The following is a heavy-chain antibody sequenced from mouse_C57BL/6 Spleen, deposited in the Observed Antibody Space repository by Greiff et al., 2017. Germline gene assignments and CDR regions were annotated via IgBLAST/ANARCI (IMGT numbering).Heavy chain of an antibody. CDR2: IYPGDGDT. D-gene: IGHD4-1*01. V-gene: IGHV1-82*01. Sequence: VQLQQSGPELVKPGASVKISCKASGYEFSSSWLNWVKQRPGKGLEWIGRIYPGDGDTNYNGKFKGKATLTADKSSSTAYMQLSSLTSEDSAVYFCARWGAGGAMDYWGQGTSVTVSS. J-gene: IGHJ4*01. CDR3: ARWGAGGAMDY. CDR1: GYEFSSSW.